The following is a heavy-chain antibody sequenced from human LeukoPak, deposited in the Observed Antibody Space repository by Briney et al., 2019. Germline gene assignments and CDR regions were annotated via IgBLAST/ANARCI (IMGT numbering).Heavy chain of an antibody. CDR1: GGSISSSSYY. CDR3: ARENWGFKRGASFDY. D-gene: IGHD7-27*01. CDR2: IYYSGST. V-gene: IGHV4-39*07. Sequence: SETLSLTCTVSGGSISSSSYYWGWIRQPPGKGLEWIGSIYYSGSTYYNPSLKSRVTISVDTSKNQFSLKLSSVTAADTAIYYCARENWGFKRGASFDYWGQGTLVTVSS. J-gene: IGHJ4*02.